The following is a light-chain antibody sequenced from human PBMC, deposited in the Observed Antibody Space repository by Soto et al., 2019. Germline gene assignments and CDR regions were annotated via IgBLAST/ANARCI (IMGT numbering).Light chain of an antibody. CDR3: QQSKNWRGT. V-gene: IGKV3-15*01. CDR1: QSVSSN. Sequence: EIVMTQSPATLSVSPGERATLSCRASQSVSSNLAWYQQKPGQAPRLLIYGASTRATDIPARFSGSGSGTEFTLTINSLQSEAFAVYYCQQSKNWRGTFGQGTKVEIK. J-gene: IGKJ1*01. CDR2: GAS.